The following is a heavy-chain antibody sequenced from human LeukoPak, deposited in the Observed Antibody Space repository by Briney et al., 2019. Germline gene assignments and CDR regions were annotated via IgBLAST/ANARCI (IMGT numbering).Heavy chain of an antibody. CDR1: GFPFSSYW. J-gene: IGHJ4*02. D-gene: IGHD3-22*01. Sequence: GGSPRLSCEASGFPFSSYWMNWVRQAPGKGLEWVANINQDGSETYYVDSVKGRFTISRDNAKNSVYVQINSLRAEDTDVYYCAGSTKMGDYWGQGTLVTVSS. V-gene: IGHV3-7*04. CDR3: AGSTKMGDY. CDR2: INQDGSET.